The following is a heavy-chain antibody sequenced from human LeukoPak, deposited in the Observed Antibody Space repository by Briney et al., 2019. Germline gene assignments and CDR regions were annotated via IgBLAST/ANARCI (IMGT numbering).Heavy chain of an antibody. Sequence: SETLSLTYTVSGGSISIYYWSWIRQPPGKRVGWIGYIYPSGSTNYNPHLKSRVTISVDTSKDQFSLRLSPVTAADTAVYYCARLTGALTLDYWGQGTLVTVSS. D-gene: IGHD7-27*01. CDR1: GGSISIYY. CDR2: IYPSGST. CDR3: ARLTGALTLDY. V-gene: IGHV4-4*09. J-gene: IGHJ4*02.